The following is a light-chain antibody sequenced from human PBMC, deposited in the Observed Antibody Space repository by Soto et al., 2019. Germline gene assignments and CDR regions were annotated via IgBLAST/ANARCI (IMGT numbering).Light chain of an antibody. J-gene: IGKJ1*01. V-gene: IGKV1-5*01. CDR2: DAS. CDR1: QSISSW. Sequence: DIQMTQSPSTLSASVGDRVTITCRASQSISSWLAWYQQKPGKAPKLLIYDASSLESGVPSRFSGGGSGTEVTLTSSSLQPDDFATYYCQQYNSYSWTCCQGTKV. CDR3: QQYNSYSWT.